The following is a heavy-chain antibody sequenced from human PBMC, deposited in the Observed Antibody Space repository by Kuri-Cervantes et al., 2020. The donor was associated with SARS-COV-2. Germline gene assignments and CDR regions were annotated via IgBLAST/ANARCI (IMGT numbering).Heavy chain of an antibody. CDR2: IHYSGST. CDR3: ARLGATKGSYYYGVDT. V-gene: IGHV4-59*01. CDR1: GGSISSYY. J-gene: IGHJ6*02. D-gene: IGHD1-26*01. Sequence: GSLRLSCTVSGGSISSYYWSWVRQPPGKGLEWIGNIHYSGSTNYNPSLKSRVTISVDTSKNQLSLRLSSVTAADTAVYYCARLGATKGSYYYGVDTWGQGTTVTVSS.